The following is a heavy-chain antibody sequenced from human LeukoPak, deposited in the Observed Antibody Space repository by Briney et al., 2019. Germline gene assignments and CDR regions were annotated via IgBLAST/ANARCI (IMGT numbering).Heavy chain of an antibody. V-gene: IGHV3-73*01. J-gene: IGHJ6*02. D-gene: IGHD1-26*01. CDR3: LGATIPDYYYGMDV. Sequence: GGSLRLSCAASGFTFSSYGMHWVRQAPGKGLEWVGRIRTKANTYATAYAASVEGRFTISRDDSKNTAYLQMNSLKTEDTAVYYCLGATIPDYYYGMDVWGQGTTVTVSS. CDR1: GFTFSSYG. CDR2: IRTKANTYAT.